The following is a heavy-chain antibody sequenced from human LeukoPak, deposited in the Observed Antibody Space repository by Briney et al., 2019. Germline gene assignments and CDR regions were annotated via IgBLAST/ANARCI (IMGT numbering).Heavy chain of an antibody. CDR2: IYYSGGT. Sequence: SETLSLTCTVSGGSISSSTYYWGWIRQPPGKGLEWIGSIYYSGGTYYNPSLKSRVTISVDTSKNQFSLKLSSVTAADTAVYYCARRYSYSTLPDYWGQGTLVTVSS. V-gene: IGHV4-39*01. J-gene: IGHJ4*02. CDR1: GGSISSSTYY. D-gene: IGHD6-13*01. CDR3: ARRYSYSTLPDY.